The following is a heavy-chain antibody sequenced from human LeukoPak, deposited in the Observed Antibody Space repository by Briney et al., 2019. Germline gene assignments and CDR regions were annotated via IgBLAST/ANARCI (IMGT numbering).Heavy chain of an antibody. CDR2: ISNDGSDK. J-gene: IGHJ4*02. V-gene: IGHV3-30*18. CDR3: AKGTVIVGYYFDS. D-gene: IGHD3-22*01. CDR1: GFTFSSYG. Sequence: GGSLRLSCAASGFTFSSYGIHWVRQAPGKGLEWVAVISNDGSDKSYADSVKGQFTISRDNSKNTLYLQMNSLRAEDTAVYFCAKGTVIVGYYFDSWGQGTLVTVSS.